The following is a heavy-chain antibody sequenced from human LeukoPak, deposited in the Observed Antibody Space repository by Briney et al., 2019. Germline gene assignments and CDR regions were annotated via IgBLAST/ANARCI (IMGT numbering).Heavy chain of an antibody. V-gene: IGHV1-2*02. Sequence: ASVKVSCKASGYTLTGYYMHWVRQAPGQGLEWIGWISPNSGGTNYAQKFQGRVTMTRDTSISTAYMELSSLRSDDTAVYYCARGSGWYYLLDYWGQGTLVTVSS. D-gene: IGHD6-19*01. J-gene: IGHJ4*02. CDR2: ISPNSGGT. CDR3: ARGSGWYYLLDY. CDR1: GYTLTGYY.